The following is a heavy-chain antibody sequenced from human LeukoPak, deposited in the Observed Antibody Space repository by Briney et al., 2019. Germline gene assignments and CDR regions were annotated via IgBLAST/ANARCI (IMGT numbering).Heavy chain of an antibody. J-gene: IGHJ4*02. Sequence: QPGGSLRLSCAASGFTFSSYAMTWVRQAPGKGLEWVANIKQDGSEKYYVDSVKGRFTISRDNAKNSLYLQMNSLRVEDTAVYYCVRDSTAAAWTGDYWGQGTLVTVSS. CDR2: IKQDGSEK. CDR1: GFTFSSYA. D-gene: IGHD6-13*01. CDR3: VRDSTAAAWTGDY. V-gene: IGHV3-7*01.